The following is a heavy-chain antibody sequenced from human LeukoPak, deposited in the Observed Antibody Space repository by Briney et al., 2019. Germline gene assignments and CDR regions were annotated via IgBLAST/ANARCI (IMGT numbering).Heavy chain of an antibody. CDR3: AKVRDTRDWYKDAFDI. V-gene: IGHV3-30*18. CDR1: GFTFSSYG. Sequence: GGSLRLSCAASGFTFSSYGMHWGRQAPGKGLEWVAVISYDGSNKYYADSVKGRFTISRDNSKNTLYLQMNSLRAEDTAVYYCAKVRDTRDWYKDAFDIWGQGTRVTVSS. J-gene: IGHJ3*02. CDR2: ISYDGSNK. D-gene: IGHD6-19*01.